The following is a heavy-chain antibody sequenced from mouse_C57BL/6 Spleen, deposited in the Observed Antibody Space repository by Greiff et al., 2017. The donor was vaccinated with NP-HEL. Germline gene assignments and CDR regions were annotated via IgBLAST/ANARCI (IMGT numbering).Heavy chain of an antibody. J-gene: IGHJ2*01. CDR1: GYTFTSYW. D-gene: IGHD2-3*01. Sequence: VQLQQPGAELVKPGASVKLSCKASGYTFTSYWMHWVKQRPGQGLEWIGMIHPNSGSTNYNEKFKSKATLTVDKSSSTAYMQLSSLTSEDSAVYYCARLYDGYYRGYFGDWGKGTTLTVSS. CDR2: IHPNSGST. V-gene: IGHV1-64*01. CDR3: ARLYDGYYRGYFGD.